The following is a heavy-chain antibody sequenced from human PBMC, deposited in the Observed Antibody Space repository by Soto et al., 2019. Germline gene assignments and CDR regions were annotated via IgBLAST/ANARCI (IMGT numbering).Heavy chain of an antibody. V-gene: IGHV3-49*04. CDR1: GFTFGDYA. Sequence: GGSLRLSCTASGFTFGDYAMSWARQAPGKGLEWVGFIRSKAYGGTTEYAASVKGRFTISRDDSKSIAYLQMNSLKTEDTAVYYCTSNRYNWNYGVFDYWGQGTLVTVSS. CDR2: IRSKAYGGTT. J-gene: IGHJ4*02. CDR3: TSNRYNWNYGVFDY. D-gene: IGHD1-7*01.